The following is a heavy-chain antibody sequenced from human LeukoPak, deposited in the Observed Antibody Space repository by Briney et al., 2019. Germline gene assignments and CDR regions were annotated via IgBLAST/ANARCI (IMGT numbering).Heavy chain of an antibody. CDR2: INPNSGGT. Sequence: ASVKVSCKASGYTFTGYYMHWVRQAPGQGLEWMGWINPNSGGTNYAQKFQGWVTMTRDTSISTAYMELSRLRSDDTAVYYCARGGYSSSWERYYFDYWGQGTLVTVSS. CDR1: GYTFTGYY. J-gene: IGHJ4*02. V-gene: IGHV1-2*04. D-gene: IGHD6-13*01. CDR3: ARGGYSSSWERYYFDY.